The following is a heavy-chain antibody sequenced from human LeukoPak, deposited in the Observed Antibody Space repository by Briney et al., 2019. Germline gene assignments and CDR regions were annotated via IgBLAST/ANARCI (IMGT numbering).Heavy chain of an antibody. CDR2: IYYSGNT. J-gene: IGHJ4*02. Sequence: SETLSLTCTVSGGSISSFYWSWIRQPPGQGLEWSGYIYYSGNTKYNPSLKSRVTILVDTSKNQFSLKLSSVTAADTAVYYCARDQRLGTFDYWGQGTLVTVSS. V-gene: IGHV4-59*01. CDR3: ARDQRLGTFDY. D-gene: IGHD3-16*01. CDR1: GGSISSFY.